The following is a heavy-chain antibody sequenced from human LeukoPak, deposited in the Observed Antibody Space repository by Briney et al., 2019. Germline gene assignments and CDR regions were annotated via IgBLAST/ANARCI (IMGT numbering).Heavy chain of an antibody. D-gene: IGHD3-16*02. J-gene: IGHJ4*02. CDR1: GGSFSGYY. V-gene: IGHV4-34*01. CDR3: ARVRAFYDYVWGSYRYMDY. CDR2: INHSGST. Sequence: PSETLSLTWAVYGGSFSGYYWSWISQPPGKGLEWIGEINHSGSTNYNPSLKSRVTISVDTSKNQFSLKLSSVTAADTAVYYCARVRAFYDYVWGSYRYMDYWGQGTLVTVSS.